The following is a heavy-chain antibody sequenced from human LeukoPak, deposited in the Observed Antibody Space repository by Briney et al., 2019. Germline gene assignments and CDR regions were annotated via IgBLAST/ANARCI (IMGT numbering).Heavy chain of an antibody. Sequence: SETLSLTCAVYGGSFSGYYWSWIRQPPGKGLEWIGEINHSGSTNYNPSLKSRVTISVDTSKNQFSLKLSSVTAPDTAVYYCARGGGPELRGRFYYYYYMDVWGKGTTVTVSS. V-gene: IGHV4-34*01. CDR2: INHSGST. J-gene: IGHJ6*03. D-gene: IGHD1-7*01. CDR1: GGSFSGYY. CDR3: ARGGGPELRGRFYYYYYMDV.